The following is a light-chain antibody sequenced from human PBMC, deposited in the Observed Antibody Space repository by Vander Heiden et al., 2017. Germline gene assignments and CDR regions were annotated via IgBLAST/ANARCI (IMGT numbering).Light chain of an antibody. Sequence: QTVVTQEPSFSVSPGGTVTITCGLTSGSVSTAKYPSWYQQRPGQAPRTLIYNTNTRSSGVPDRFSGSILGNKAALTITGAQADDESDYYCGLYMSSGTLVFGGGTRLTGL. J-gene: IGLJ3*02. CDR1: SGSVSTAKY. V-gene: IGLV8-61*01. CDR2: NTN. CDR3: GLYMSSGTLV.